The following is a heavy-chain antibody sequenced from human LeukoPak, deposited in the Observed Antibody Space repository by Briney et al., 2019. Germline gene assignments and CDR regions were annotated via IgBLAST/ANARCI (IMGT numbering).Heavy chain of an antibody. V-gene: IGHV3-74*01. CDR2: INTDGTTT. CDR1: GFTFSSYW. J-gene: IGHJ4*02. D-gene: IGHD2-2*01. Sequence: GGSLRLSCAASGFTFSSYWMHWVRQAPGKGLEWVSRINTDGTTTNYADSVKGRFTISRGNAKNTLYLQMNSLRVDDTAVYYCAGVSNQLLPPFDYWGQGTLVTVSS. CDR3: AGVSNQLLPPFDY.